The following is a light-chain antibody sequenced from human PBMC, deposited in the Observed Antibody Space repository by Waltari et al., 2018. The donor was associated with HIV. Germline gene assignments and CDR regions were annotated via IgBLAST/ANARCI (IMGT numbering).Light chain of an antibody. J-gene: IGLJ1*01. Sequence: SSELTQDPVLSVALGQTLKITCQGDSLRSFFQNWYQQTPGQAPILFVYGANRRPSGIPDRFSASNSGNTSSLIISDSQAVDEADYYCHSRDTDGDHYVFGSGTRVIV. V-gene: IGLV3-19*01. CDR2: GAN. CDR3: HSRDTDGDHYV. CDR1: SLRSFF.